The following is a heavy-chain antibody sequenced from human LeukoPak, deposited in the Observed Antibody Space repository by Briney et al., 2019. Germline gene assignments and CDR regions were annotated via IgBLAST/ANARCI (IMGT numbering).Heavy chain of an antibody. CDR1: GYSFTSYW. CDR3: ARLWNYYDSSGYYYFDY. J-gene: IGHJ4*02. Sequence: GESLKTSCKGSGYSFTSYWIGWVRQMPGKGLEWMGIIYPGDSDTRYSPSFQGQVTISADKSINTAYLQWSSLKASDTAMYYCARLWNYYDSSGYYYFDYWGQGTLVTVSS. D-gene: IGHD3-22*01. V-gene: IGHV5-51*01. CDR2: IYPGDSDT.